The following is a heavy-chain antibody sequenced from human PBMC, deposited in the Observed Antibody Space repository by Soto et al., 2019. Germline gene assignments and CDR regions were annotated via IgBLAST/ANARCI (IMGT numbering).Heavy chain of an antibody. CDR3: ARGSVESGARVYFDL. D-gene: IGHD3-3*01. V-gene: IGHV3-33*01. CDR2: IWYDGSNK. Sequence: QVQLVESGGGVVQPGRSLRLSCAASGFTFSSYGMHWVRQAPGKGLEWVAVIWYDGSNKYYADSVKGRFTISRDNSKNTLYLQMNSLRAEDTAVYYWARGSVESGARVYFDLWGRGTLVTVSS. J-gene: IGHJ2*01. CDR1: GFTFSSYG.